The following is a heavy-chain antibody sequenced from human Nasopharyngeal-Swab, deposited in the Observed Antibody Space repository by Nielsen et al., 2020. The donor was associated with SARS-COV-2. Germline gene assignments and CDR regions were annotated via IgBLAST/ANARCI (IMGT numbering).Heavy chain of an antibody. J-gene: IGHJ4*02. CDR2: IYYSGST. D-gene: IGHD3-3*01. CDR3: ARGGRGIFGVVTNFDY. V-gene: IGHV4-59*01. Sequence: WIRQPPGKGLEWIGYIYYSGSTNYNPSLKSRVTISVDTSKNQFSLKLSSVTAADTAVYYCARGGRGIFGVVTNFDYWGQGTLLPFSS.